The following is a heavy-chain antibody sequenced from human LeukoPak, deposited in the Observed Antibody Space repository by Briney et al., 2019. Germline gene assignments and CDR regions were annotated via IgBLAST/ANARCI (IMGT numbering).Heavy chain of an antibody. J-gene: IGHJ6*02. CDR2: SNADGSFT. V-gene: IGHV3-74*01. CDR1: GFTFSTYW. CDR3: ARAHRSGMDV. Sequence: GGSLRLSCVASGFTFSTYWMHWVRQAPGKGLLWVSYSNADGSFTSSADSVKGRFTISRDNARNTLYLQMNSLRAEDTADYYCARAHRSGMDVWGQGTTVTVSS. D-gene: IGHD1-14*01.